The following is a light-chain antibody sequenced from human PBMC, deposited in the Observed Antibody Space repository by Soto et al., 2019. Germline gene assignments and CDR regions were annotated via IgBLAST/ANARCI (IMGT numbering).Light chain of an antibody. Sequence: EIVLTHSPGTLSLSPGESATLSCRASQSIASNLAWYQQKPGQAPRLLIYGASSRATGIPDRFSGSGSGTDFTLTISRLEPEDFAVYYCQQYGSSPPTTFGQGTRLEI. CDR3: QQYGSSPPTT. J-gene: IGKJ5*01. CDR1: QSIASN. V-gene: IGKV3-20*01. CDR2: GAS.